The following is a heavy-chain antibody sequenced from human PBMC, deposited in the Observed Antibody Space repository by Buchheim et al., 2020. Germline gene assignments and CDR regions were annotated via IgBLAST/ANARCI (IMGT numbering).Heavy chain of an antibody. CDR1: GGTFSSYA. V-gene: IGHV1-69*01. J-gene: IGHJ6*03. D-gene: IGHD3-3*01. CDR3: ARGTYYDFWSGYSYYYYMDV. Sequence: QVQLVQSGAEVKKPGSSVKVSCKASGGTFSSYAISWVRQAPGQGLEWMGGIIPIFGTANYAQKFQGRVTITADETTSTAYMELSSLRSEDTAVYYCARGTYYDFWSGYSYYYYMDVWGKGTT. CDR2: IIPIFGTA.